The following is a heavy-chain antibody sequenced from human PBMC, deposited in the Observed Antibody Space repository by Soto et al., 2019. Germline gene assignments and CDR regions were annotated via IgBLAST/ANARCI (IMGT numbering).Heavy chain of an antibody. CDR2: INPYNGDT. CDR1: GYPFTNYY. CDR3: ARDFATVTKDQ. D-gene: IGHD4-17*01. J-gene: IGHJ4*02. V-gene: IGHV1-2*02. Sequence: QLQLVQSGAEVRKPGASVKVSCETSGYPFTNYYIHLVRQAPGQGLEWLGLINPYNGDTNYGQKFQGRLTPTRDTSTTTAYMELSSLTSADTASYFCARDFATVTKDQWGQGTLVTVSS.